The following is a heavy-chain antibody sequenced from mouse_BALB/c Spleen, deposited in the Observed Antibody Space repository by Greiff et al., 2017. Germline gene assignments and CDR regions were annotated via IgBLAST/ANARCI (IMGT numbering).Heavy chain of an antibody. J-gene: IGHJ4*01. CDR3: ARHGVPYAMDY. CDR2: ISNGGGST. Sequence: EVKVEESGGGLVQPGGSLKLSCAASGFTFSSYTMSWVRQTPEKRLEWVAYISNGGGSTYYPDTVKGRFTISRDNAKNTLYLQMSSLKSEDTAMYYCARHGVPYAMDYWGQGTSVTVSS. D-gene: IGHD6-1*01. V-gene: IGHV5-12-2*01. CDR1: GFTFSSYT.